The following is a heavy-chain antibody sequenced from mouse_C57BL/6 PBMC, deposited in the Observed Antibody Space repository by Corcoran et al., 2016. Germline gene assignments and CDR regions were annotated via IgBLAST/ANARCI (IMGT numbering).Heavy chain of an antibody. CDR2: INPNNGGT. CDR1: GYTFTDYY. J-gene: IGHJ2*01. CDR3: ARWGTTGWNY. Sequence: EVQLQQSGPELVKPGASVKISCKASGYTFTDYYMNWVKQSHGKSLEWIGDINPNNGGTSYNQKFKGKATLTVDKSSSTAYMELRSLTSEDSAVYYCARWGTTGWNYWGQGTTLTVSS. D-gene: IGHD1-1*01. V-gene: IGHV1-26*01.